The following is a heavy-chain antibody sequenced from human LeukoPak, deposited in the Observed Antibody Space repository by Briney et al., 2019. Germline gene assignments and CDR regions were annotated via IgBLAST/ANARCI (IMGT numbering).Heavy chain of an antibody. CDR1: GFTFSSYS. CDR3: AKRVSGSSWEHQTIDY. J-gene: IGHJ4*02. D-gene: IGHD6-13*01. V-gene: IGHV3-23*01. CDR2: ISNGGATR. Sequence: PGGSLRLSCAASGFTFSSYSMNWVRQAPGKGLEWVSAISNGGATRNYADSVKGRFTISRDNSQNTLYLQMNSPRADDTAVYYCAKRVSGSSWEHQTIDYWGQGTLVTVSS.